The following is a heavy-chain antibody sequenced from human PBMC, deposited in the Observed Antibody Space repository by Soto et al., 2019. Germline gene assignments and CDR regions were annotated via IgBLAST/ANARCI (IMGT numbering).Heavy chain of an antibody. CDR3: ARELLLWFGEFPMAPGFDY. V-gene: IGHV1-3*01. CDR2: INAGNGNT. CDR1: GYTFTSYA. Sequence: ASVKVSCKASGYTFTSYAMHWVRQAPGQRLEWMGWINAGNGNTKYSQKFQGRVTITRDTSASTAYMELSSLRSEDTAVYYCARELLLWFGEFPMAPGFDYWGQGTLVTVSS. J-gene: IGHJ4*02. D-gene: IGHD3-10*01.